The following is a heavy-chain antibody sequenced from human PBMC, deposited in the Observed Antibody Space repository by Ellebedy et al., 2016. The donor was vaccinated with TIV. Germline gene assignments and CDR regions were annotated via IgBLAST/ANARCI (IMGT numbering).Heavy chain of an antibody. V-gene: IGHV3-48*02. D-gene: IGHD3-22*01. Sequence: PGGSLRLSCAASGLTFSSYSMNWVRQAPGKGLEWVSYINGRSSAIYYADSVKGRFTISRDNGKNSLHLQMNSLRDEDTAIYYCARDGYFDSSGYSLGMDVWGQGTTVTVSS. CDR1: GLTFSSYS. J-gene: IGHJ6*02. CDR3: ARDGYFDSSGYSLGMDV. CDR2: INGRSSAI.